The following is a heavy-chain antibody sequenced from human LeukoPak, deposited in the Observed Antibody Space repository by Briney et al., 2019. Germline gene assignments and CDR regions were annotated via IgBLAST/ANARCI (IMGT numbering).Heavy chain of an antibody. D-gene: IGHD6-13*01. CDR1: GFTFSDYY. J-gene: IGHJ5*02. Sequence: GGSLRLSCAASGFTFSDYYMSWIRQAPGKGLEWVSYISSSGSTIYYADSVKGRFTISRDNAKNSLYLQMNSLRAEDTAVYYCARVKGAGSSSWSRGWFDPWGQGTLVTVSS. CDR2: ISSSGSTI. V-gene: IGHV3-11*01. CDR3: ARVKGAGSSSWSRGWFDP.